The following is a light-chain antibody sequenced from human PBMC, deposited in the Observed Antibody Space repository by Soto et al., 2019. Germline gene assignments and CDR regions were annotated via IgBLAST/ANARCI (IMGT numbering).Light chain of an antibody. CDR3: ATWDDSLNGVV. V-gene: IGLV1-44*01. J-gene: IGLJ2*01. Sequence: QLVLTQPPSVSGAPGQRVTISCTGSSSNIGAGYDVHWYQHLPGTAPKLLIFSNDERPSGVPDRFSGSKSGTSASLAISGLQSDDEADYYCATWDDSLNGVVFGGGTKLSVL. CDR1: SSNIGAGYD. CDR2: SND.